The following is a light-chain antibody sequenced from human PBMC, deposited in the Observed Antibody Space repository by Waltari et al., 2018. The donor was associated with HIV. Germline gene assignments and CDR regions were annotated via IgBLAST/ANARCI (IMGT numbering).Light chain of an antibody. J-gene: IGLJ1*01. Sequence: QSALTTPRSVSGSPGQSVTISCAGTNSHIDNSNRVPWYQQHPNRAPKLLIFDVTQRPSGVPDRFSGSESGNTASLTISGLQTDDEADYFCCSYAGAYIVFATGTKVTVL. CDR2: DVT. CDR1: NSHIDNSNR. V-gene: IGLV2-11*01. CDR3: CSYAGAYIV.